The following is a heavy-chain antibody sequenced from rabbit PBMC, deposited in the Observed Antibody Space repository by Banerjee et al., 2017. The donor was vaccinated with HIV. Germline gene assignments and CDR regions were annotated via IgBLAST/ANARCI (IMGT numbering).Heavy chain of an antibody. D-gene: IGHD3-3*01. V-gene: IGHV1S40*01. J-gene: IGHJ4*01. Sequence: QSLEESGGDLVKPGASLTLTCTASGFSFSSSYYMWWVRQAPGKGLEWIACIYAGSSGTTYYASWAKGRFTISKTSSTTVTLQMTSLTAADTATYFCARGPYYFNLWGPGTLVTVS. CDR2: IYAGSSGTT. CDR3: ARGPYYFNL. CDR1: GFSFSSSYY.